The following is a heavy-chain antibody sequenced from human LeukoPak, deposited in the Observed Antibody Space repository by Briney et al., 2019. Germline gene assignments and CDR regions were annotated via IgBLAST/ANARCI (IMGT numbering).Heavy chain of an antibody. D-gene: IGHD3-3*01. Sequence: GGSLRLSCAASGFTFSSYSMNWVRQAPGKGLEWVSSISSSSSYIYYADSVKGRFTISRDNAKNSLYLQMNSLRAEDTAVYYCARAYYDFWSGYYSAAGYYYYMDVWGKGTTVTVSS. CDR1: GFTFSSYS. CDR2: ISSSSSYI. CDR3: ARAYYDFWSGYYSAAGYYYYMDV. V-gene: IGHV3-21*01. J-gene: IGHJ6*03.